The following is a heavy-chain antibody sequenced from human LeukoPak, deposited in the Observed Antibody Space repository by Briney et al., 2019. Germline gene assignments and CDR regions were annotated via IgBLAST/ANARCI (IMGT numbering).Heavy chain of an antibody. CDR1: GGSFSGYY. CDR3: ARGGQVAAASPFDY. CDR2: INHIGST. V-gene: IGHV4-34*01. Sequence: SETLSLTCAVYGGSFSGYYWSWICQPPGQGLEWIGEINHIGSTNYNPSPNSRVPISVDTSKNQFSLKLSLVTATDTAVYYCARGGQVAAASPFDYWGQGTLVSVSS. J-gene: IGHJ4*02. D-gene: IGHD6-13*01.